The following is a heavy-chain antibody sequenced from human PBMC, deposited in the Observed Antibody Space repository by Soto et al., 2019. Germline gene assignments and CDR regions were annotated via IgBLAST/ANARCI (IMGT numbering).Heavy chain of an antibody. CDR2: IWYDGSNK. CDR3: ARGSSTYGMDV. V-gene: IGHV3-33*01. J-gene: IGHJ6*02. D-gene: IGHD6-13*01. CDR1: GFTFSSYG. Sequence: VQLVESGGGVVQPGRSLRLSCAASGFTFSSYGMHWVRQAPGKGLEWVAVIWYDGSNKYYADSVKGRFTISRDNSKNTLYLQMNSLRAEDTAVYYCARGSSTYGMDVWGQGTTVTVSS.